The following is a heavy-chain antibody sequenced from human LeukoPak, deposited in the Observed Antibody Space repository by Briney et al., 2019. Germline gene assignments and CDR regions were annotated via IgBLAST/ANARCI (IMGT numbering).Heavy chain of an antibody. D-gene: IGHD6-13*01. J-gene: IGHJ5*02. CDR1: GFTFHFYG. CDR2: IWYDGSYT. CDR3: ARDSVIYSSSWYELDL. Sequence: GGSLRLSCAASGFTFHFYGMHWVRQAPGKGLEWVGVIWYDGSYTYYVESVKGRFTISRVNSKNVLYLQMNTLRAEDTAIYYCARDSVIYSSSWYELDLWGQGILVTVSP. V-gene: IGHV3-33*01.